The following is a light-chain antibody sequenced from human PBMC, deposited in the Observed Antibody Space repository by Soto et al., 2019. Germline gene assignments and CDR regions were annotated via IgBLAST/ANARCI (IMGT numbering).Light chain of an antibody. V-gene: IGLV2-14*01. CDR2: DVS. J-gene: IGLJ2*01. CDR3: SSYTSSSTLV. Sequence: QSALTQPASVSGSPGQSITISCTGTSSDVGGYNYVSWYQQHPGRAPKLMIYDVSNRPSGVSNRFSASKSGNTASLTISGLQAEDDADYYCSSYTSSSTLVFGGGTKLTVL. CDR1: SSDVGGYNY.